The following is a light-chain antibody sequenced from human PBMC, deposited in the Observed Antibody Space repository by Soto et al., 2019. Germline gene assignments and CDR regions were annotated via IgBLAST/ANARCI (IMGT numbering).Light chain of an antibody. Sequence: QSGLTQPASVCGSPGQSITISCTGTSSYVGGYNYVSWYRQHPGNAPKLMIYEVSNRPAGVSNRFSGSKSGNTASLTISGLQADDEADYYCCSYKSGGTPAYVFGTGTKVTVL. CDR1: SSYVGGYNY. J-gene: IGLJ1*01. CDR2: EVS. CDR3: CSYKSGGTPAYV. V-gene: IGLV2-14*01.